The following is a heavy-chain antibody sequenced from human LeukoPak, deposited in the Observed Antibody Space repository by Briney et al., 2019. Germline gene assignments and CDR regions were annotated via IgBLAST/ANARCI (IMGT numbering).Heavy chain of an antibody. V-gene: IGHV1-8*01. J-gene: IGHJ6*02. CDR2: MNPSSGNT. CDR1: GYTFTSYD. CDR3: ARMIHGSWLRHYYYYYGMDV. Sequence: ASVKVSCKASGYTFTSYDINWVRQATGQGLEWMGWMNPSSGNTGYAQKFQGRVTMTRNTSISTAYMELSSLRSEDTAVYYCARMIHGSWLRHYYYYYGMDVWGQGTTVTVSS. D-gene: IGHD5-12*01.